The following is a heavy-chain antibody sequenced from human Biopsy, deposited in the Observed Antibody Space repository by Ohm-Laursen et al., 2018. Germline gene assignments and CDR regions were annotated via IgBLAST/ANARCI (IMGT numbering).Heavy chain of an antibody. CDR1: GYTFTTYG. J-gene: IGHJ3*01. CDR3: VGGQRGPPIGVTVPGDAFDL. Sequence: ASVKVSCNTSGYTFTTYGITWVRQAPGQGLEWMGWISGFTANTNYAQKFQGRVTMTADTSTSTAYMELRSLRSDDTAVYFCVGGQRGPPIGVTVPGDAFDLWGPGTMVTVSP. CDR2: ISGFTANT. V-gene: IGHV1-18*01. D-gene: IGHD2/OR15-2a*01.